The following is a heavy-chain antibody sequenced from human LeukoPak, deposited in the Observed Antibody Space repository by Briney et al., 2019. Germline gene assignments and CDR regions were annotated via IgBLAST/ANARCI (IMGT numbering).Heavy chain of an antibody. CDR3: AKDERYSSGWVRY. D-gene: IGHD6-19*01. V-gene: IGHV3-23*01. Sequence: PGGSLRLSCAASGFTFSSYARSWVRQAPGKGLEGVSAISCSGGSTYYADSVKGRFNIYRDNSKNTLYLQMNSLRAEDTAVYYCAKDERYSSGWVRYWGQGTLVTVSS. CDR2: ISCSGGST. J-gene: IGHJ4*02. CDR1: GFTFSSYA.